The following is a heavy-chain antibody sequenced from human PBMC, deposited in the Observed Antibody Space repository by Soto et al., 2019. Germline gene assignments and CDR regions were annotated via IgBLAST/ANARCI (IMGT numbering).Heavy chain of an antibody. CDR1: GYTFTRYT. J-gene: IGHJ5*02. Sequence: ASVKVSCKASGYTFTRYTMNWVRQAPGQRLEWMGWINPDDGNTKSSQKFQDRVIITRDTSASTAYMDLSSLRSEDTAVYYCARGIATGQLDPWGQGTLVTVSS. V-gene: IGHV1-3*01. CDR3: ARGIATGQLDP. D-gene: IGHD2-15*01. CDR2: INPDDGNT.